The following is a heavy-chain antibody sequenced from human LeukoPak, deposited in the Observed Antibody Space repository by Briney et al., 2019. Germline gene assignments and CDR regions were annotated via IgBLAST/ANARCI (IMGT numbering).Heavy chain of an antibody. CDR2: INHSGST. D-gene: IGHD2-15*01. Sequence: SETLSLTCAVYGGSFSGYYWSWIRQPPGKGLEWIGEINHSGSTNYNPSLKSRVTISVDTSKNQFSLKLSSVTAADTALYYCATSARTYLGSSLDYWGQGTLVTVSS. CDR3: ATSARTYLGSSLDY. J-gene: IGHJ4*02. CDR1: GGSFSGYY. V-gene: IGHV4-34*01.